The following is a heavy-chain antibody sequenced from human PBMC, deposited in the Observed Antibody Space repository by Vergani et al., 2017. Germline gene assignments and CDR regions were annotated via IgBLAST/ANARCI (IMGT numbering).Heavy chain of an antibody. V-gene: IGHV1-69*06. J-gene: IGHJ4*02. CDR1: GYTFINYY. CDR3: TRDLHDSSGYYSDYFDY. CDR2: IIPIFGTA. D-gene: IGHD3-22*01. Sequence: QVQLVQSGAEVKKPGASVKVSCKASGYTFINYYMHWVRQAPGQGLEWMGGIIPIFGTANYAQKFQGRVTITADKSTSTAYMELRSLRSDDTAGYYCTRDLHDSSGYYSDYFDYWGQGTLVTVSS.